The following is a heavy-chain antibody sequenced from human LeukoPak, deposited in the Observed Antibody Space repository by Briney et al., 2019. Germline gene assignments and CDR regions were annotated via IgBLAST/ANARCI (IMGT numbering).Heavy chain of an antibody. Sequence: GGFLRLSCEASGFTFRNYWMSWVRQAPGKGLEWVASINQRGSAIFYVDSVRGRFSVSRDNAKNSLFLQMNSLRADDTAFYYCAKLLRDVTIYDFWGPGALVTVSS. CDR3: AKLLRDVTIYDF. D-gene: IGHD3/OR15-3a*01. J-gene: IGHJ1*01. CDR2: INQRGSAI. V-gene: IGHV3-7*01. CDR1: GFTFRNYW.